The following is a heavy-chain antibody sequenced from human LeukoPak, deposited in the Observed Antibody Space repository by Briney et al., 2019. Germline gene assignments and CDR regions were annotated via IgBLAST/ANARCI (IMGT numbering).Heavy chain of an antibody. J-gene: IGHJ4*02. CDR1: GFTFRNYV. D-gene: IGHD3-10*01. Sequence: GGSLGLSCAASGFTFRNYVIHWVRQAPGKGLEWVAVTSSDLNVKLYADSVRGRFTISRDNSRSTLYLQMNSLRPEDTAIYYCAREGYYGSGSPPSLYFDYWGQGTLVTVSS. CDR3: AREGYYGSGSPPSLYFDY. CDR2: TSSDLNVK. V-gene: IGHV3-30-3*01.